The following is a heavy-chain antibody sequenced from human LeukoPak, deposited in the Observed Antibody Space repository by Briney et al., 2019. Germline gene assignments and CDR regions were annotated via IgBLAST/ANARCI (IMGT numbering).Heavy chain of an antibody. Sequence: SETLSLTCTVSGYSISSGEYYWTWIRQPPGKGLEWIGYIYYSGSTYYNPSLKSRVTISVDTSKNHFSLKLRSVTAADTAVYYCATLRSWSPDYFDHWGQGTLVTVSS. D-gene: IGHD1-26*01. J-gene: IGHJ4*02. CDR3: ATLRSWSPDYFDH. V-gene: IGHV4-30-4*08. CDR1: GYSISSGEYY. CDR2: IYYSGST.